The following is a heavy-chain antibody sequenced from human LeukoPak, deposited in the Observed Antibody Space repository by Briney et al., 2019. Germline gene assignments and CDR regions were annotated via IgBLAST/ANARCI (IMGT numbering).Heavy chain of an antibody. J-gene: IGHJ4*02. V-gene: IGHV1-18*01. CDR3: ARVRTMVRGVIMRAVDY. CDR1: GYTFTSYG. D-gene: IGHD3-10*01. Sequence: ASVKVSCKASGYTFTSYGISWVRQAPGQGLEWMGWISAYNGNTNYAQKLQGRVTMTTDTSTSTAYMELRSLRSDDTAVYYCARVRTMVRGVIMRAVDYWGQGTPVTVSS. CDR2: ISAYNGNT.